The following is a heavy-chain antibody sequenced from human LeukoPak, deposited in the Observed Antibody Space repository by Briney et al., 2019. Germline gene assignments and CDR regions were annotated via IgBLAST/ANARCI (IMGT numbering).Heavy chain of an antibody. CDR1: GGSISSSNW. V-gene: IGHV4-4*02. Sequence: KASGTLSLTCAVSGGSISSSNWWSWVRQPPGKGLEWICDIYHSGSTNYNPSLKSLFTISVAKSKNQFSLKLSSVTAADTAGYYCAREHPVRGVIIRGAFDIWGQGTMVTVSS. CDR2: IYHSGST. J-gene: IGHJ3*02. D-gene: IGHD3-10*01. CDR3: AREHPVRGVIIRGAFDI.